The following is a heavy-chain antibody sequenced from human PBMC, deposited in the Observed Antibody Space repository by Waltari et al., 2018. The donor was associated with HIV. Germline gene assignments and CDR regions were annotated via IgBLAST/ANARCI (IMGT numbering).Heavy chain of an antibody. CDR2: VYHSGST. V-gene: IGHV4-4*02. J-gene: IGHJ4*02. Sequence: VQLQESGPGLVRPSGTLSLTCAVSGASISSSKWWSWVRQPPGKGLEWIGEVYHSGSTTKTPFFKSRVTLSIDKSKRQFSLNLTSVTAADTAMYYCARVRDSGDYGHFDSWGRGTLVIVSS. D-gene: IGHD4-17*01. CDR3: ARVRDSGDYGHFDS. CDR1: GASISSSKW.